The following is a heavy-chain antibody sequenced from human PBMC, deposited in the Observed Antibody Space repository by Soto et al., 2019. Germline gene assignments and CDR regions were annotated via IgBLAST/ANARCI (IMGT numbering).Heavy chain of an antibody. D-gene: IGHD1-1*01. V-gene: IGHV1-8*01. CDR2: MNPNSGNT. CDR1: GYTFTSYD. J-gene: IGHJ4*02. CDR3: ATRGTVSGTFDY. Sequence: VKVSCKASGYTFTSYDINWVRQATGQGLEWMGWMNPNSGNTGYAQKFQGRVTMTRNTSISTAYMELSSLRSEDTAVYYCATRGTVSGTFDYWGQGTLVTVSS.